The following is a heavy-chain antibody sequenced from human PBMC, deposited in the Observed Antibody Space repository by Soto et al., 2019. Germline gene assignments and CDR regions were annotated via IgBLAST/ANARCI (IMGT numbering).Heavy chain of an antibody. CDR2: INPNSGGT. V-gene: IGHV1-2*02. Sequence: ASVKVSCKASGYTFTGYYMHWVRQAPGQGLEWMGWINPNSGGTNYAQKFQGRVTMTRDTSISTAYMELSRLRSDDTAAYYCARAAIAYSSGWYSSDWFDPWGQGTLVTVSS. D-gene: IGHD6-19*01. J-gene: IGHJ5*02. CDR3: ARAAIAYSSGWYSSDWFDP. CDR1: GYTFTGYY.